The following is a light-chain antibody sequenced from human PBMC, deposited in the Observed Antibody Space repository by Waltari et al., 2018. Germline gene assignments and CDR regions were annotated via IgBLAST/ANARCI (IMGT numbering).Light chain of an antibody. CDR2: DSS. Sequence: EIVLPQSPATLSVSPGGRATLSCRASQSVTTNLAWYQQRPGQAPSLLIYDSSTRATGVPGRFSGSGSGTEFTLTISSLQSTDFAVYYCQQYDDWSFGQGTKLEIK. V-gene: IGKV3-15*01. J-gene: IGKJ2*01. CDR1: QSVTTN. CDR3: QQYDDWS.